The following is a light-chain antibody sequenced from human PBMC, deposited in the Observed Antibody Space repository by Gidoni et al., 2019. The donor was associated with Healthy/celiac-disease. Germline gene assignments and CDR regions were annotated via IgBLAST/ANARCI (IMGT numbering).Light chain of an antibody. CDR2: GAS. V-gene: IGKV3-20*01. J-gene: IGKJ2*01. Sequence: EIVLTHSPGTLSLSPGERATLSCRASQSVSSSYLAWYQQKPGQAPRRLIYGASSRATGIPDRFSGSGAGTDFTLTSSRLEPEDFAVYYCQQYGSSPLMYTFGQGTKLEIK. CDR3: QQYGSSPLMYT. CDR1: QSVSSSY.